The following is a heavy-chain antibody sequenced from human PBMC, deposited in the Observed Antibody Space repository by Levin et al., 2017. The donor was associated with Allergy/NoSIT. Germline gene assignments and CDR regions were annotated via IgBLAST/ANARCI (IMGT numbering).Heavy chain of an antibody. CDR1: GFTFSDYY. CDR3: AGGATYYYDSSGYGGAFDI. Sequence: GGSLRLSCAASGFTFSDYYMSWIRQAPGKGLEWVSYISSSGSTIYYADSVKGRFTISRDNAKNSLYLQMNSLRAEDTAVYYCAGGATYYYDSSGYGGAFDIWGQGTMVTVSS. D-gene: IGHD3-22*01. V-gene: IGHV3-11*01. CDR2: ISSSGSTI. J-gene: IGHJ3*02.